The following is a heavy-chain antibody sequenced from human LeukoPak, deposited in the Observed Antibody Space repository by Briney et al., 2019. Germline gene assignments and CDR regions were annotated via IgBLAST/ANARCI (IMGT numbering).Heavy chain of an antibody. CDR2: INPNSGGT. J-gene: IGHJ4*02. Sequence: GASVKVSCKASGYTFTSYDINWVRQATGQGLEWMGWINPNSGGTNYAQKFQGRVTMTRDTSISTAYMDLTRLRSDDTAVYYCARVGVEGASCYDYWGQGTLVTVSS. CDR1: GYTFTSYD. V-gene: IGHV1-2*02. D-gene: IGHD2-2*01. CDR3: ARVGVEGASCYDY.